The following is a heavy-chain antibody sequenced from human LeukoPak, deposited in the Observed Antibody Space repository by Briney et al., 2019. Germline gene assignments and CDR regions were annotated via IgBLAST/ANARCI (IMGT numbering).Heavy chain of an antibody. CDR2: IYPGDSDT. CDR3: ARHPPSGSYPGG. D-gene: IGHD1-26*01. J-gene: IGHJ4*02. Sequence: GESLKISCKGSANSFTSYWIGWVRQLPGKSLEWMGMIYPGDSDTRYNPSFQSQVTISADKYISTAYLQWSSLKAAATATLYYARHPPSGSYPGGWGQGTLVTVSS. CDR1: ANSFTSYW. V-gene: IGHV5-51*01.